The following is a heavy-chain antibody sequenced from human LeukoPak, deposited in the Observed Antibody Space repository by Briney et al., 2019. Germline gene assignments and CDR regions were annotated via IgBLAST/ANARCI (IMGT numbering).Heavy chain of an antibody. CDR3: ATRSGDFWSGYVD. V-gene: IGHV1-24*01. J-gene: IGHJ4*02. D-gene: IGHD3-3*01. CDR1: GYSLTELS. Sequence: ASVRVSCKVSGYSLTELSMQWVRQAPGKGLECLGGFDPEEAKMVYAQKFQGRVTMTEDTSTDTAYMELRGLRSEDTAVYYCATRSGDFWSGYVDWGQGTLVIVSS. CDR2: FDPEEAKM.